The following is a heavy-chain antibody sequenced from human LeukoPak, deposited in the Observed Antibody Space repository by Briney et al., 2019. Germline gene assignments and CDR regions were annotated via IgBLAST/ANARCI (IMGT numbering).Heavy chain of an antibody. CDR3: ARGYGSGSYGGPGFDY. CDR2: ISSSSSYI. CDR1: GFTFSSYS. Sequence: GVSLRLSCAASGFTFSSYSMNWVRQAPGKGLEWVSSISSSSSYIYYADSVKGRFTISRDNAKNSLYLQMNSLRAEDTAVYYCARGYGSGSYGGPGFDYWGQGTLVTVSS. V-gene: IGHV3-21*01. D-gene: IGHD3-10*01. J-gene: IGHJ4*02.